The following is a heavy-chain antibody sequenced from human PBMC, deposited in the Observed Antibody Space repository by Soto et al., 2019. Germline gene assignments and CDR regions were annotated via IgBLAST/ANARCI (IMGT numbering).Heavy chain of an antibody. CDR3: AKALVLYYYFGRRYLVSY. CDR2: ISGSGGST. V-gene: IGHV3-23*01. CDR1: AFTFSSYA. Sequence: PGGSLRLSCAASAFTFSSYAMSWVRQAPGKGLEWVSAISGSGGSTYYADSVKGRFTISRDNSKNTLYLQMNSLRAEDTAVYYCAKALVLYYYFGRRYLVSYWTQGTLVTVSA. D-gene: IGHD3-10*01. J-gene: IGHJ4*02.